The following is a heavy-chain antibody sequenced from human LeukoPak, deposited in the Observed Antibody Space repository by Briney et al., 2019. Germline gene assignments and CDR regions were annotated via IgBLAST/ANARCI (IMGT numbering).Heavy chain of an antibody. CDR3: AKPRGVYSSGYGDYFDY. V-gene: IGHV3-30*02. D-gene: IGHD3-22*01. Sequence: GGSLRLSCAASGFTFSSYGMHWVRQAPGKGLEWVAFIRYDGSNKYYADSVKGRFTISRDNSKNTLYLQMNSLRAEDTAVYYCAKPRGVYSSGYGDYFDYWGQGTLVTVSS. CDR2: IRYDGSNK. CDR1: GFTFSSYG. J-gene: IGHJ4*02.